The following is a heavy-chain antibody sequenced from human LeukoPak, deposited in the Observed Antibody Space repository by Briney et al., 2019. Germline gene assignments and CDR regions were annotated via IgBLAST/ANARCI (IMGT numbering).Heavy chain of an antibody. CDR1: GGSISSGGYY. J-gene: IGHJ4*02. Sequence: SETLSLTCTVSGGSISSGGYYWSWIRQHPGKGLEWIGYIYYSGSTYYNPSLKSRVTISVDTSKNQFSLKLSSVTAADTAVYYCARGASGYSGYPYYFDYWGQGTLVTVSS. CDR3: ARGASGYSGYPYYFDY. D-gene: IGHD5-12*01. V-gene: IGHV4-31*03. CDR2: IYYSGST.